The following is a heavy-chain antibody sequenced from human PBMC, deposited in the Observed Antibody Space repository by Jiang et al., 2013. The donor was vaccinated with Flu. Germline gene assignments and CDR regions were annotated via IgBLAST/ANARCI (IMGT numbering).Heavy chain of an antibody. Sequence: PGDSDTRYSPPSQGQVTISADKSISTAYLQWSSLKASDTAMYYCARHGHGSGSYSADGFDYWGQGTLVTVSS. CDR2: PGDSDT. CDR3: ARHGHGSGSYSADGFDY. D-gene: IGHD3-10*01. J-gene: IGHJ4*02. V-gene: IGHV5-51*01.